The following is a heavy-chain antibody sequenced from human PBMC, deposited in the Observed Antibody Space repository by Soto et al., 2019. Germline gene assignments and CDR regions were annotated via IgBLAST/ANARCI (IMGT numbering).Heavy chain of an antibody. Sequence: PGGSLSLSCPTSDFRLASFAMTWVRQAPGKGVKWLLYVCSINSTRYCTSYAKGRYAISRDNTKNSQNLQMISLKAEDTAVYYCARRGSMGYGRRYPFDYWGQGTLVTVSS. D-gene: IGHD2-15*01. V-gene: IGHV3-48*04. CDR1: DFRLASFA. J-gene: IGHJ4*02. CDR3: ARRGSMGYGRRYPFDY. CDR2: VCSINSTR.